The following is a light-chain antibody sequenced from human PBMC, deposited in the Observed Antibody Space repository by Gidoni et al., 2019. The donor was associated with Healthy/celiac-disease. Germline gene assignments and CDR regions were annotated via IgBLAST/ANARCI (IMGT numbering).Light chain of an antibody. CDR1: KLGDKY. CDR2: QDS. CDR3: QAWDSSTPVV. V-gene: IGLV3-1*01. J-gene: IGLJ2*01. Sequence: SYELTQPPSVSVSPGQTASITCSGDKLGDKYACWYQQKTGQSPVLVIYQDSKRPSGIPERFSGSNSGNTATLTISGTQAMDEADYYCQAWDSSTPVVFGGGTKLTV.